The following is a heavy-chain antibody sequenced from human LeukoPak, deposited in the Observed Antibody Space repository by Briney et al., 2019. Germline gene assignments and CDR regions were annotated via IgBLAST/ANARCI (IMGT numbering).Heavy chain of an antibody. J-gene: IGHJ3*02. CDR2: INPSGGST. V-gene: IGHV1-46*01. CDR3: ARVTVTRRDPFDI. Sequence: ASVKVSRKASGYTFTSYYMHWVRQAPGQGLEWMGIINPSGGSTSYAQKFQGRVTMTRDTSTSTVYMELSSLRSEDTAVYYCARVTVTRRDPFDIWGQGTMVTVSS. CDR1: GYTFTSYY. D-gene: IGHD4-17*01.